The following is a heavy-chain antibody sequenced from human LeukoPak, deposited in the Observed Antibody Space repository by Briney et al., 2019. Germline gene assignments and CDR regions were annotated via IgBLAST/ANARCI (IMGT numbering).Heavy chain of an antibody. V-gene: IGHV1-2*02. CDR3: AKDFRDQWLVNAFHI. D-gene: IGHD6-19*01. CDR1: EYTFTRYY. CDR2: INPNTGGT. J-gene: IGHJ3*02. Sequence: GASVTVSCKASEYTFTRYYMHWVRQAPGQGLEWMGWINPNTGGTNYAQKFQCRVTMTRDTSITTAYMELRSLEYDDTAVYYCAKDFRDQWLVNAFHIWGQGTMVTVSP.